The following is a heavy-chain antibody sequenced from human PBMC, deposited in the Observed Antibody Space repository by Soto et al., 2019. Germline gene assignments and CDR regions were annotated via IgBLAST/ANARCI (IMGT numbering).Heavy chain of an antibody. Sequence: QVQLVQSGPDLKRPGASMKVSCKASGYTFTSYGISWVRQAPGQGLEWMAWISPLKGRTQYSQKAQGRVTLSTDTTSNTAYMEMTTLRVDDTAVYYCAMEYGDRPEYFKHWGQGTLVTVS. D-gene: IGHD4-17*01. J-gene: IGHJ1*01. CDR1: GYTFTSYG. CDR3: AMEYGDRPEYFKH. CDR2: ISPLKGRT. V-gene: IGHV1-18*04.